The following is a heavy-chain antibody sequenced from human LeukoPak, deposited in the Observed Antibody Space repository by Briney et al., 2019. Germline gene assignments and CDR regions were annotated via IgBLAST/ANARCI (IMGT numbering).Heavy chain of an antibody. D-gene: IGHD5-18*01. CDR3: ARMGYTYACDY. Sequence: PGGSLRLSCAASGFTFSSYPMHWVRQAPGKGLEYVSAISSDGVHTFYANSVKGRFTISRDNSKNTLYLQMGSLRTEDMGVYFCARMGYTYACDYWGQGTLVTVSS. CDR2: ISSDGVHT. CDR1: GFTFSSYP. J-gene: IGHJ4*02. V-gene: IGHV3-64*01.